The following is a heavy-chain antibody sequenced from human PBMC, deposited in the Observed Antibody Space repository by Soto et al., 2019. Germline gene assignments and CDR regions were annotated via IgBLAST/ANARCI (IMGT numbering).Heavy chain of an antibody. V-gene: IGHV1-69*13. D-gene: IGHD2-2*01. CDR2: IIPIFGTA. J-gene: IGHJ6*02. Sequence: SVKVSCKASGGTFSSYAISWVRQAPGQGLEWMGGIIPIFGTANYAQKFQGRVTITADESTSTAYMELSSLRSEDTAVYYCARDPPSPCSSTSCYYYGMDVWGQGTTVTVSS. CDR1: GGTFSSYA. CDR3: ARDPPSPCSSTSCYYYGMDV.